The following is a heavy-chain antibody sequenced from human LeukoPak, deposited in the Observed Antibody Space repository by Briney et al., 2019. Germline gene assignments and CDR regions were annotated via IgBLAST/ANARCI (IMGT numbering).Heavy chain of an antibody. D-gene: IGHD2-21*02. CDR2: ISGSGGST. J-gene: IGHJ4*02. CDR1: GFTFSSYA. CDR3: AKDLEHIVVVTANFDH. Sequence: GGSLRLSCAASGFTFSSYAMSWVRQAPGKGLEWVSAISGSGGSTYYADSVKGRFTISRDNSKNTLYLQMNSLRAEDTAVYYCAKDLEHIVVVTANFDHWGQGTLVIVSS. V-gene: IGHV3-23*01.